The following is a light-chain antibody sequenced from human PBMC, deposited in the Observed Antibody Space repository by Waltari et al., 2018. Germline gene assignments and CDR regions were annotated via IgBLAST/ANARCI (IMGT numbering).Light chain of an antibody. Sequence: AIRITQSPSSLPASTGDSVTITCRASQGISSYLAWYQQKPGKAPKLLIYAASTLQSGVPSRFSGSGSGTDFTLTISCLQSEDFATYYCQQYYSYPWTFGQGTKVEIK. CDR1: QGISSY. CDR3: QQYYSYPWT. V-gene: IGKV1-8*01. CDR2: AAS. J-gene: IGKJ1*01.